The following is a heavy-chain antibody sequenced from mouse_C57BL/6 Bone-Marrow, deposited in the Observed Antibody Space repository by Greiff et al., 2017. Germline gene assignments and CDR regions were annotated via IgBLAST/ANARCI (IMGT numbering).Heavy chain of an antibody. CDR2: IHPNSGST. D-gene: IGHD2-12*01. V-gene: IGHV1-64*01. CDR3: ARGGSYYSFFYAMDY. CDR1: GYTFTSYW. J-gene: IGHJ4*01. Sequence: QVQLQQPGAELVKPGASVKLSCKASGYTFTSYWMPWVKQRPGQGLEWIGMIHPNSGSTNYNEKFKSKATLTVDKSSSTAYMQLSSLTSEDSAVYYCARGGSYYSFFYAMDYWGQGTSVTVSS.